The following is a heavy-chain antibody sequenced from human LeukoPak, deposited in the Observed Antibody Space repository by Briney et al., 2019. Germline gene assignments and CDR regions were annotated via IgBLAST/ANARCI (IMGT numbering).Heavy chain of an antibody. D-gene: IGHD2-2*02. CDR2: IIPIFGTA. CDR1: GGTFSSCA. Sequence: ASVKVSCKASGGTFSSCAISWVRQAPGQGLEWMGGIIPIFGTANYAQKFQGRVTITADESTSTAYMELSSLRSEDTAVYYCARADIVVVPAGIHYYYGMDVWGQGTTVTVSS. CDR3: ARADIVVVPAGIHYYYGMDV. J-gene: IGHJ6*02. V-gene: IGHV1-69*13.